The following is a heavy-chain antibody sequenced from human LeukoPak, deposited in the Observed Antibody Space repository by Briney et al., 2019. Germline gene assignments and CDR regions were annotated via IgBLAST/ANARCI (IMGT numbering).Heavy chain of an antibody. J-gene: IGHJ6*02. CDR1: GYTFTSYY. CDR3: ARDSSVVVVADLYGTDV. V-gene: IGHV1-46*01. Sequence: ASVKVSCKASGYTFTSYYMHWVRQAPGQGLEWMGIINPSGGSTSYAQKFQGRVTMTRDTSTSTVYMELSSLRSEDTAVYYCARDSSVVVVADLYGTDVWGQGTTVTVSS. CDR2: INPSGGST. D-gene: IGHD2-15*01.